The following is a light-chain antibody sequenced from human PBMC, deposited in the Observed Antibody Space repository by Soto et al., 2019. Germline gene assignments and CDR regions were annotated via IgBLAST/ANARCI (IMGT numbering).Light chain of an antibody. Sequence: DIQMTQSPSTLSGSVGDRVTITCRASQTISSWLAWYQQKPGKAPKLLIYKAATLKSGVPSRFSGSGSGTEFNPTISGLQPVAFAQYYCEHYYSYSEAFGQGTNVERK. CDR1: QTISSW. V-gene: IGKV1-5*03. CDR2: KAA. CDR3: EHYYSYSEA. J-gene: IGKJ1*01.